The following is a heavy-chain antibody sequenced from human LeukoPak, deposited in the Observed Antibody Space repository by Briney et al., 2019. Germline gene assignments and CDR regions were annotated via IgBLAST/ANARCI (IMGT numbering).Heavy chain of an antibody. CDR2: IKQDGSEK. CDR3: ARGLESAVSFDH. CDR1: GFTFSSYA. V-gene: IGHV3-7*01. Sequence: GRSLRLSCAASGFTFSSYAMHWVRQAPGKGLEWVANIKQDGSEKYYVDSMKGRFTISRDNAKNSLYLQMNSLRAEDTAVYYCARGLESAVSFDHWGQGTLATVSS. J-gene: IGHJ4*02.